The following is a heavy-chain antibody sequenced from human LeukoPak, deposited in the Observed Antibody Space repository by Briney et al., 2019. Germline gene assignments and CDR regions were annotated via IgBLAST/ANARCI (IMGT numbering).Heavy chain of an antibody. CDR3: ASLLSSEWFDP. J-gene: IGHJ5*02. CDR2: INHSGST. Sequence: PSETLSLTCAVYGGSFSGYYWSWIRQPPGKGLEWIGEINHSGSTNYNPSLKSPVTISVDTSKNQFSLKLSSVTAADTAVYYCASLLSSEWFDPWGQGTLVTVSS. D-gene: IGHD6-25*01. V-gene: IGHV4-34*01. CDR1: GGSFSGYY.